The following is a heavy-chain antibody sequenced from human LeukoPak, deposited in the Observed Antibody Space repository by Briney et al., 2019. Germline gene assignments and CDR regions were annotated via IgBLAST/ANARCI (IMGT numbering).Heavy chain of an antibody. CDR3: ARGYCSSTSCYADWFDP. CDR1: GGSISSGGYS. Sequence: SQTLSLTCAVSGGSISSGGYSWSWIRQPPGKGLEWIGYIYHSGSTYYNPSLKSRVTISVDRSKNQFSLKLSSVTAADTAVYYCARGYCSSTSCYADWFDPWGQGTLVTVSS. D-gene: IGHD2-2*01. CDR2: IYHSGST. J-gene: IGHJ5*02. V-gene: IGHV4-30-2*01.